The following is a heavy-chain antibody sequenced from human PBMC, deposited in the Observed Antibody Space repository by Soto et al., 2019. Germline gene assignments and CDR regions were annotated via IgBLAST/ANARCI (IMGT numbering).Heavy chain of an antibody. V-gene: IGHV1-8*01. CDR3: ARTSSGTREGFDP. D-gene: IGHD1-7*01. Sequence: QVQLGQSGAEVKKPGASVRVSFKSSGYSFTTYDINWLRQATGQRLEWMGWINPNNGNTGYAQKFQGRVTLTRTTSISTAYMELSSLRSDDTAVYYCARTSSGTREGFDPWGQGTLVTVSS. J-gene: IGHJ5*02. CDR1: GYSFTTYD. CDR2: INPNNGNT.